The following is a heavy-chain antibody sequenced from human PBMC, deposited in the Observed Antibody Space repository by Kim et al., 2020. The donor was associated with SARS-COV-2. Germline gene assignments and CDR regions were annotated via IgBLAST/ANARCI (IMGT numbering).Heavy chain of an antibody. CDR3: ARAYSWGLTAGAYYFDY. D-gene: IGHD3-16*01. Sequence: ASVKVSCKASGYTFTSYAMHWVRQAPGQRLEWMGWINAGNGNTKYSQKFQGRVTITRDTSASTAYMELSSLRSEDTAVYYCARAYSWGLTAGAYYFDYWGQGTLVTVSS. J-gene: IGHJ4*02. V-gene: IGHV1-3*01. CDR2: INAGNGNT. CDR1: GYTFTSYA.